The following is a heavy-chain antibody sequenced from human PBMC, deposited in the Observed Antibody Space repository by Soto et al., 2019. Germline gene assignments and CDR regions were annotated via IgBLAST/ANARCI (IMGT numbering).Heavy chain of an antibody. D-gene: IGHD6-19*01. Sequence: VQLVESGGGVVQPGRSLRLSCAASGFTFSDYAMHWVRQAPGKVLEWVAVVSHDGRNTHYADSVKGRFTISRDSSKNTVSLGMTSLRAEDTAAYYCAKGVRQWLVTSDCNYWGQGSLVTVSS. CDR3: AKGVRQWLVTSDCNY. CDR1: GFTFSDYA. J-gene: IGHJ4*02. V-gene: IGHV3-30*18. CDR2: VSHDGRNT.